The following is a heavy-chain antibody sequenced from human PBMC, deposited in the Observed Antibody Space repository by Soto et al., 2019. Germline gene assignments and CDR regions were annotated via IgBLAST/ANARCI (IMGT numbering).Heavy chain of an antibody. CDR1: GGSFSTDY. J-gene: IGHJ4*02. CDR2: INPSGGT. CDR3: ARVLAARASRDFDY. V-gene: IGHV4-34*01. D-gene: IGHD6-6*01. Sequence: QVQLQQWGAGLLKPSETLSLTCAVYGGSFSTDYWSWIRQPPGKGLEWIGEINPSGGTNYNPSLKSRVTISVATSKNQFSLKLSSVTAADTAVYYWARVLAARASRDFDYWGQGTLVTVSS.